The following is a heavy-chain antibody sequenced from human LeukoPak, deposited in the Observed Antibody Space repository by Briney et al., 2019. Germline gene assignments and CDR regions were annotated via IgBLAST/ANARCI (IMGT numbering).Heavy chain of an antibody. V-gene: IGHV1-2*02. D-gene: IGHD3-22*01. Sequence: ASVKVSCKASGYTFTGYYMHWVRQAPGQGLEWMGWINPNSGGTNYAQKFQGRVTMTRDTSISTAYMELSRLRSDDTAMYYCARSLKYYYDSSGYYWDYWGQGTLVTVSS. CDR1: GYTFTGYY. J-gene: IGHJ4*02. CDR2: INPNSGGT. CDR3: ARSLKYYYDSSGYYWDY.